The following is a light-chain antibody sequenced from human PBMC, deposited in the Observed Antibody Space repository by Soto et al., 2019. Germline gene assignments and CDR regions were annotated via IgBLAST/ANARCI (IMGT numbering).Light chain of an antibody. J-gene: IGLJ2*01. V-gene: IGLV1-51*01. CDR1: SSNIGNNY. CDR3: GTWDSSLSAVV. CDR2: DNN. Sequence: TVTISCSGSSSNIGNNYVSWYQQLPGTAPKLLIYDNNKRPSGIPDRFSGSKSGTSATLGITGLQTGDEADYYCGTWDSSLSAVVFGGGIQLTGL.